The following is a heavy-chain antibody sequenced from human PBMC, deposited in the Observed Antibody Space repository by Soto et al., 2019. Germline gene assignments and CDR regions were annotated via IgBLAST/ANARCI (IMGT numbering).Heavy chain of an antibody. CDR2: MYQSGSA. J-gene: IGHJ4*02. D-gene: IGHD3-10*01. CDR3: AGGPKLLWNYFDH. V-gene: IGHV4-38-2*02. Sequence: KPSETLSLTCTVSGYSISNGYYWGWIRQPPGKGLEWIGSMYQSGSAYYNPSLKSRVTISLDTSKNQVSLKLSSVTAADTAVYYCAGGPKLLWNYFDHWGQGSLVTVSS. CDR1: GYSISNGYY.